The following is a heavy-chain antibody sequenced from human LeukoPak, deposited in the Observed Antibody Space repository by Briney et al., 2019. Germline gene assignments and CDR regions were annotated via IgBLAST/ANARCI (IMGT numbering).Heavy chain of an antibody. D-gene: IGHD5-24*01. J-gene: IGHJ4*02. V-gene: IGHV5-51*01. Sequence: GESLKISCKGSGYSFTSYWIGWVRRMPGKGLEWMGIIYPGDSDTRYSPSFQGQVTTSADKSISTAYLQWSSLKASDTAMYYCARHGLYKRWLRSGYFDYWGQGTLVTVSS. CDR3: ARHGLYKRWLRSGYFDY. CDR1: GYSFTSYW. CDR2: IYPGDSDT.